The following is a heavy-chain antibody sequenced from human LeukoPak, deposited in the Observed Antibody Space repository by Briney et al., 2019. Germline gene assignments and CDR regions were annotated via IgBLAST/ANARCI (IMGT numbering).Heavy chain of an antibody. CDR1: GGSISSGGYY. CDR2: IYYSGST. D-gene: IGHD4-23*01. Sequence: PSQTLSLTCTVSGGSISSGGYYWSWIRQHPGKGLEWIGYIYYSGSTYCNPSLKSRVTISVDTSKNQFSLKLSSVTAADTAVYYCASGTVVPWYFDLWGRGTLVTVSS. V-gene: IGHV4-31*03. J-gene: IGHJ2*01. CDR3: ASGTVVPWYFDL.